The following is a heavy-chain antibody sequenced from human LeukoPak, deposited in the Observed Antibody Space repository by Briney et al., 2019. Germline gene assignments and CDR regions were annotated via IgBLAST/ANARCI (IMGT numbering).Heavy chain of an antibody. CDR3: AKSRGTAAANWFDP. D-gene: IGHD6-13*01. CDR2: IYYSGAT. CDR1: DGSINSNSYF. J-gene: IGHJ5*02. Sequence: SETLSLTCTVSDGSINSNSYFWGWFRQPPGKGLEWIGSIYYSGATYCNPSLKSRVTMSIDTSKNQFFLNLNSLTAADTAVYYCAKSRGTAAANWFDPWGQGTLVIVSS. V-gene: IGHV4-39*07.